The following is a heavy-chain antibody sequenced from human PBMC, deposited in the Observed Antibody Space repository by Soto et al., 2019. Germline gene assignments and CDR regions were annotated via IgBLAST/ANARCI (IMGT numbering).Heavy chain of an antibody. CDR3: ITPIRGHSAYEGGY. CDR1: GITFTNAW. CDR2: IRSKIEGGTT. Sequence: GGSLRLSCVVSGITFTNAWMNWVRQAPGKGLEWVGLIRSKIEGGTTDYAAPVKGRFTISRDDSKNTVYLQMNSLKTEDAAVYYCITPIRGHSAYEGGYWGQGTLVTVSS. V-gene: IGHV3-15*07. J-gene: IGHJ4*02. D-gene: IGHD5-12*01.